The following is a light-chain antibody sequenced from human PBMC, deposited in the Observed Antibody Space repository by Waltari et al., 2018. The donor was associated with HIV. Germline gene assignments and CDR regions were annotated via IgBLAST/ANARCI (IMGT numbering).Light chain of an antibody. V-gene: IGLV1-47*01. CDR1: TSNVGSNF. Sequence: QSVLTQPPSASGTPGQRVTVSCSGTTSNVGSNFVSWYQHLPGTAPKLLIYREKRRPSGVPDRFSGSKSGASASLAISGRRAEDEGDYYCATWDGSLGGFYVFGAGTKVTVL. CDR3: ATWDGSLGGFYV. J-gene: IGLJ1*01. CDR2: REK.